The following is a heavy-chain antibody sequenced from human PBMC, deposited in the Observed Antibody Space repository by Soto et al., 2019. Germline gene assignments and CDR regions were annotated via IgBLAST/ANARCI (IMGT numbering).Heavy chain of an antibody. CDR2: ISASNGDT. D-gene: IGHD3-10*01. CDR1: GYSFTSHG. V-gene: IGHV1-18*01. CDR3: ARMVRGSNIDSYHYTDA. Sequence: QVQLVQSGAEVKKPGASVKVSCKASGYSFTSHGISWVRQAPGQGLEWMAWISASNGDTNYAQKFQGRVTVTTDTSTSTGYMELRSLRPEETAVYYCARMVRGSNIDSYHYTDARGKGTTVTVSS. J-gene: IGHJ6*03.